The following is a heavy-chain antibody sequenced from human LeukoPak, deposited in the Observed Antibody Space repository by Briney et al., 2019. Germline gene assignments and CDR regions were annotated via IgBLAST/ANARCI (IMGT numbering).Heavy chain of an antibody. CDR3: ARDGKGYCSGGSCYIDHWFDP. V-gene: IGHV4-59*12. CDR2: VYYNGNT. D-gene: IGHD2-15*01. CDR1: RGSISGYH. J-gene: IGHJ5*02. Sequence: SETLSLTCTLSRGSISGYHWSWIRQPPGKGLEWIGDVYYNGNTNYNPSLKSRVTISVDTSKNQFSLKLSSVTAADTAVYYCARDGKGYCSGGSCYIDHWFDPWGQGTLVTVSS.